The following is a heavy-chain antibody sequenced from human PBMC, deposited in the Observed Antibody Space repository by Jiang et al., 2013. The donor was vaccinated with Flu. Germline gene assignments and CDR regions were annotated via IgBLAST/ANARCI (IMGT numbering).Heavy chain of an antibody. D-gene: IGHD6-19*01. CDR1: GFTFSSYA. Sequence: VQLVESGGGVVQPGRSLRLSCAASGFTFSSYAMHWVRQAPGKGLEWVAVISYDGSNKYYADSVKGRFTISRDNSMNTLYLQMNSLRAEDTAVYYCARAGTDGDSSGWHRYYFDYWGQGTLVTVSS. CDR3: ARAGTDGDSSGWHRYYFDY. V-gene: IGHV3-30-3*01. J-gene: IGHJ4*02. CDR2: ISYDGSNK.